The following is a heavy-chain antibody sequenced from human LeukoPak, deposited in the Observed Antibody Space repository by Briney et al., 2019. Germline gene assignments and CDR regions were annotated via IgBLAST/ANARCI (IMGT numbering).Heavy chain of an antibody. J-gene: IGHJ3*02. CDR2: IYPGDSDI. CDR3: ARQTGDNAFDI. D-gene: IGHD7-27*01. Sequence: NRGESLKISCKGSGYRFTTYWIGWVRQMPGKGLEWMGIIYPGDSDIRYSPSFQGQVTISADKSITTAYLQWNSLKASDTAMYYCARQTGDNAFDIWGRGTMVTVSS. CDR1: GYRFTTYW. V-gene: IGHV5-51*01.